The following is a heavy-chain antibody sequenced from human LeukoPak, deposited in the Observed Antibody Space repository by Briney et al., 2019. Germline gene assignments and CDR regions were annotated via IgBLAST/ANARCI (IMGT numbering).Heavy chain of an antibody. Sequence: SQTLSLTCAISGDSVSSSSAAWNWIRQSPSRGLEWLGRTYYRSKWYYDYAVAVKSRISINPDTSKNQFSLQLSSVTPEDTAVYYCARDPVGGSTIFDYWGQGTLVTVSP. CDR3: ARDPVGGSTIFDY. J-gene: IGHJ4*02. CDR2: TYYRSKWYY. CDR1: GDSVSSSSAA. V-gene: IGHV6-1*01. D-gene: IGHD1-26*01.